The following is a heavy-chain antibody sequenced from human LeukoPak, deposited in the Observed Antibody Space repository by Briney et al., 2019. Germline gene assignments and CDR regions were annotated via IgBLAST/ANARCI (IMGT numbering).Heavy chain of an antibody. Sequence: GGSLRLSCAASGFAFSSYWMSWVRQAPGKGLEWVANIKQDGSEKYYVDSVKGRFTISRDNAKNSLYLQMNSLRAEDTAIYYCTRVGYIDEGIDYWGQGTLVTVSS. J-gene: IGHJ4*02. D-gene: IGHD5-24*01. CDR2: IKQDGSEK. V-gene: IGHV3-7*04. CDR3: TRVGYIDEGIDY. CDR1: GFAFSSYW.